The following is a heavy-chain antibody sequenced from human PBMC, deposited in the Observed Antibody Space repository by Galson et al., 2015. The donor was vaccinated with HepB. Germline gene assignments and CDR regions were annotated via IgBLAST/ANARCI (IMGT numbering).Heavy chain of an antibody. Sequence: SLRLSCAASGFTFSSYAMSWVRQAPGKGLEWVSAISGSGGSTYYADSVKGRFTISRDNSKNTLYLQMNSLRAEDTAVYYCAKARYYYGSGAYYYMDVWGKGTTVTVSS. CDR2: ISGSGGST. CDR1: GFTFSSYA. V-gene: IGHV3-23*01. D-gene: IGHD3-10*01. CDR3: AKARYYYGSGAYYYMDV. J-gene: IGHJ6*03.